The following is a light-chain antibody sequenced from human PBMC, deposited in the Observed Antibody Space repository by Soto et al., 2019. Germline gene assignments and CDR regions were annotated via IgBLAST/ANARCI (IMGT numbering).Light chain of an antibody. Sequence: EIVMTQSPATLSVSPGERATLSCRASESVSSNLAWYQQKPGQAPRILIYGASTRATGVPARFSGSRSGREYDIILSSLQSECLAVYYRQQYNNWRPIAFGQVTRRDIK. V-gene: IGKV3-15*01. CDR1: ESVSSN. J-gene: IGKJ5*01. CDR2: GAS. CDR3: QQYNNWRPIA.